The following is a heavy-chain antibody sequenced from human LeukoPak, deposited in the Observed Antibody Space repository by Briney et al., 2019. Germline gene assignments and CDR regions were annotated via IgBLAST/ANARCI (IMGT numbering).Heavy chain of an antibody. CDR2: INGRGYST. J-gene: IGHJ4*02. CDR1: GFPFSNKV. CDR3: AKTFPYGTTWYGFCDY. V-gene: IGHV3-23*01. D-gene: IGHD3-3*01. Sequence: GGSLRLSCTASGFPFSNKVMTWVRQAPGRGLEWLSAINGRGYSTYYADSVKGRFTISRDNSKNTLYLQMNSLRAEDTAMYYCAKTFPYGTTWYGFCDYWGQGALVTVSS.